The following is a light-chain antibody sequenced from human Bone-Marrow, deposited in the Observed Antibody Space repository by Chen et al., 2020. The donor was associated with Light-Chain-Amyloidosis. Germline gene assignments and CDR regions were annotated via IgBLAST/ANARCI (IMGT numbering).Light chain of an antibody. CDR1: QTISSNY. V-gene: IGKV3-20*01. CDR2: GSS. Sequence: EIVLTQSPGTLSLSPGEGANLSCRASQTISSNYLTWYQQKFGQAPRLLIYGSSNGTTGIPDRFTGSGYGTDFTLTINRLETEDFAMYYCQQYCPSPLTFGGGTKVEIK. CDR3: QQYCPSPLT. J-gene: IGKJ4*01.